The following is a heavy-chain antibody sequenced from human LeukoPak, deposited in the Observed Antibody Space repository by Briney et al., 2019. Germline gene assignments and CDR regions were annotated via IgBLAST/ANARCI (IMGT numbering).Heavy chain of an antibody. CDR3: ARHFDDTDWFDP. CDR2: IYYSGST. J-gene: IGHJ5*02. CDR1: GGSISSSSYY. D-gene: IGHD3-9*01. V-gene: IGHV4-39*01. Sequence: SETLSLTCTVSGGSISSSSYYWGWIRQPPGKGLEWIGSIYYSGSTYYNPSLKSRVTISVDTSKNQFSLKLSSVTAADTAVYYCARHFDDTDWFDPWGQGTLVTVSS.